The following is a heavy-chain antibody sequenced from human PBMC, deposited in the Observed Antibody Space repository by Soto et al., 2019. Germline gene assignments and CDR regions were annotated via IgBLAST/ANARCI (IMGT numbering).Heavy chain of an antibody. CDR1: GYSFAGYW. J-gene: IGHJ4*02. Sequence: GESLKISCKGSGYSFAGYWITWVRQEPGKGLEWMGRIDPSDSKTYYSPSFRGHVTITVTKSITTVFLQWSSLRASDTAMYYCARQIYDSDTGPNFQYYFDSWGQGTPVTVSS. CDR3: ARQIYDSDTGPNFQYYFDS. V-gene: IGHV5-10-1*01. CDR2: IDPSDSKT. D-gene: IGHD3-22*01.